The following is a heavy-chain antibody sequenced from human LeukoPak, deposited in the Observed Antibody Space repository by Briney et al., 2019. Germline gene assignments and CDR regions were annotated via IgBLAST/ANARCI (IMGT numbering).Heavy chain of an antibody. CDR3: ARVVTPRYCSTTSCYWKGWFDP. J-gene: IGHJ5*02. D-gene: IGHD2-2*01. V-gene: IGHV1-69*13. CDR1: GSTFSRFA. CDR2: IIPIFGTA. Sequence: SVKVSCKASGSTFSRFAMSWVRRAPRQGLEWMGGIIPIFGTANYAQRFQGRVTITADESTGTAYMELSGLRSEDTAVYYCARVVTPRYCSTTSCYWKGWFDPWGQGTLVTVSS.